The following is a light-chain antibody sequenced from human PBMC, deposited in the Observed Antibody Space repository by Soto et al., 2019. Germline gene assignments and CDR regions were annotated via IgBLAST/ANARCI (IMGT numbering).Light chain of an antibody. J-gene: IGKJ4*01. Sequence: DIKMTQSPSSLSASLGDKVTLTCRASEDIAHYLAWYQQKPGKAPRVLLHHTSILQSVVPSRFSGSWNGTDFNVTITSLKPEDVATYFCQKYDRAPLTFGGGTKVDIK. CDR1: EDIAHY. CDR2: HTS. V-gene: IGKV1-27*01. CDR3: QKYDRAPLT.